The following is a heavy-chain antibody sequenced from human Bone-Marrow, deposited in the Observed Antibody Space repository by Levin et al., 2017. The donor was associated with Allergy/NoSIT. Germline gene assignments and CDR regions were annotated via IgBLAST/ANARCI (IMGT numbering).Heavy chain of an antibody. V-gene: IGHV1-58*01. CDR1: GFTFTSSA. CDR2: IVVGSGNT. J-gene: IGHJ5*02. D-gene: IGHD4-17*01. CDR3: AAGEDGALGWFDP. Sequence: SVKVSCKASGFTFTSSAVQWVRQARGQRLEWIGWIVVGSGNTNYAQKFQERVTITRDMSTSTAYMELSSLRSEDTAVYYCAAGEDGALGWFDPWGQGTLVTVSS.